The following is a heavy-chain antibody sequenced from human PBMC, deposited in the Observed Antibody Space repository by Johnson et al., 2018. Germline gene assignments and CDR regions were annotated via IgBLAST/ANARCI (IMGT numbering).Heavy chain of an antibody. CDR3: SKVAASREFWHWNFDL. V-gene: IGHV3-30-3*01. J-gene: IGHJ2*01. CDR1: GFTFRTYS. Sequence: QDELGQSGGGVVEHGGSMGLPCAASGFTFRTYSMHCVRQAPGKGLEWVAVISHDGINKYYGDSVQGRFTVSRDNSKNTLYLQMISLKTEETAIYHCSKVAASREFWHWNFDLWGRGTLVTGSS. D-gene: IGHD6-25*01. CDR2: ISHDGINK.